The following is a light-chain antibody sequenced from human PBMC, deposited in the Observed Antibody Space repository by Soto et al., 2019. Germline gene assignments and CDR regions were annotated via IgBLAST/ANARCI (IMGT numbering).Light chain of an antibody. CDR2: EVS. Sequence: QSVLTQPASVSGSPGQSITISCTGTSSDVGTYNLVSWYQQHPGKAPKLMIYEVSKRPSGVSNRFSGSKSGSTASLTISGLQAEDEADYYCCSYAGSYTDVFGTGTKLTVL. J-gene: IGLJ1*01. CDR3: CSYAGSYTDV. V-gene: IGLV2-23*02. CDR1: SSDVGTYNL.